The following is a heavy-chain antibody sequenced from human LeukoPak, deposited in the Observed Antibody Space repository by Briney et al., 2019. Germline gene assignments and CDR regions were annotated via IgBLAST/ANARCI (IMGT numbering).Heavy chain of an antibody. CDR1: GFTFSSYS. D-gene: IGHD3-10*01. CDR2: ISSSASTI. J-gene: IGHJ6*02. CDR3: ARDPGYYGSGSYMGDV. Sequence: PGGSLRLSCAASGFTFSSYSMNWVRQAPGEGLEWVSYISSSASTIYYADSVKGRFTISRDNAKNSLHLQTNSLRAEDTAVYYCARDPGYYGSGSYMGDVWGQGTTVTVSS. V-gene: IGHV3-48*04.